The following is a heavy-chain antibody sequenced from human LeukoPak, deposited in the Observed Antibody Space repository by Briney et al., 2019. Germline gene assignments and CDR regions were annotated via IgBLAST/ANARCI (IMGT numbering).Heavy chain of an antibody. CDR3: AKIRAIVVLPAAPYYMDV. J-gene: IGHJ6*03. D-gene: IGHD2-2*01. V-gene: IGHV3-30*02. CDR1: GFTFSRFG. CDR2: IRYDGSNT. Sequence: GGSLRLSCAASGFTFSRFGMHWVRQAPGKGLEWVAFIRYDGSNTYYADSVKGRFTISRDNSKNTLYLQMDSLRAEDTAVYHCAKIRAIVVLPAAPYYMDVWGKGTTVTVSS.